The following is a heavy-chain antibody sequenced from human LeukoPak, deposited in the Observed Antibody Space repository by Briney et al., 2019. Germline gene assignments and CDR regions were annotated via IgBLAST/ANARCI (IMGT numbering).Heavy chain of an antibody. CDR3: AFRGFDY. Sequence: GGSLRLSCAASGFTFSSNSMNWVRQAPGKGLEWVSYIGTSSRSIYYADSVKGRFTISRGNAKNSLYLQMNSLRDEDTAVYYCAFRGFDYWGQGTLVTVSS. CDR2: IGTSSRSI. V-gene: IGHV3-48*02. CDR1: GFTFSSNS. J-gene: IGHJ4*02.